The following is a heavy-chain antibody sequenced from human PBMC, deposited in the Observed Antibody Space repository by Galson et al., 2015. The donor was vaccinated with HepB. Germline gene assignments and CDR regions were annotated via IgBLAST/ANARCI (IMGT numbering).Heavy chain of an antibody. CDR3: ARHPTGLTYNWFDP. V-gene: IGHV4-39*01. J-gene: IGHJ5*02. D-gene: IGHD1-14*01. CDR1: GGSISSRSYY. Sequence: LSLTCTVSGGSISSRSYYWGWIRQPPGKGLEWIGSIYYRGSTYYNPSLESRFTMSVDRSKNQFSLKLGSVTAADTAVYYCARHPTGLTYNWFDPWGQGTLVTVSS. CDR2: IYYRGST.